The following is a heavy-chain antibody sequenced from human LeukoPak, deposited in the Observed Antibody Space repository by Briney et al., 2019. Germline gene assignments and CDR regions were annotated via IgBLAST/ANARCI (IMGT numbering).Heavy chain of an antibody. CDR3: ARGIRYNWNDVNWFDP. V-gene: IGHV3-23*01. Sequence: GGSLRLSCAASGFTFSSDALSWVRQAPGKGLEWVSLISASGGRTDYADSVKGRFTISRDNSKNTLYLQMNSLKAEDTAVYYCARGIRYNWNDVNWFDPWGQGTLVTVSS. CDR2: ISASGGRT. D-gene: IGHD1-1*01. CDR1: GFTFSSDA. J-gene: IGHJ5*02.